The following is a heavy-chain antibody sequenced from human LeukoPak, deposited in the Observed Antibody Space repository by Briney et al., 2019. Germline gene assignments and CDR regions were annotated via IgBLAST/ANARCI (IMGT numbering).Heavy chain of an antibody. V-gene: IGHV3-23*01. D-gene: IGHD2-2*01. CDR2: ISGRGGST. CDR1: GCTFSSYA. Sequence: GGSLRLSCAGSGCTFSSYAMSWVRQAPGKGLEWVSAISGRGGSTYYADSVKGRFTISRDNSKNTLYLQMNSLRAEDTAVYYCAKDIVVVPAAIYSSSWYDYWGQGTLVTVSS. J-gene: IGHJ4*02. CDR3: AKDIVVVPAAIYSSSWYDY.